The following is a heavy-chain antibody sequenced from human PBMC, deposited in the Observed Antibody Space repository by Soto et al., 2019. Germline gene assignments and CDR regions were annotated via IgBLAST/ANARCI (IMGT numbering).Heavy chain of an antibody. Sequence: GGSLRLSCAASGFTFNRYWMSWVRRAPGKGLGWVAKIKQDGSEKYYVDSVKGRFTMSRDNSKNSLYLQMNSLRAEDTAVYYCARNRTSSGWYAYNDYWGQGTLVTVSS. CDR2: IKQDGSEK. J-gene: IGHJ4*02. D-gene: IGHD6-19*01. CDR3: ARNRTSSGWYAYNDY. CDR1: GFTFNRYW. V-gene: IGHV3-7*03.